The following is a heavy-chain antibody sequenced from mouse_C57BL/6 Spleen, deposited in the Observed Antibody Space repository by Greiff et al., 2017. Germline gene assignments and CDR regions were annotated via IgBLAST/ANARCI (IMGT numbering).Heavy chain of an antibody. CDR2: IHPNSGST. V-gene: IGHV1-64*01. CDR3: ARGQLRIRNFDY. J-gene: IGHJ2*01. Sequence: VQLQQPGAELVKPGASVKLSCKASGYTFTSYWMHWVKQRPGQGLEWIGMIHPNSGSTNYNEKFKSKATLTVDKSSSTAYMQLSSLTSEDSAVYYCARGQLRIRNFDYWGQGTTLTVSS. CDR1: GYTFTSYW. D-gene: IGHD3-2*02.